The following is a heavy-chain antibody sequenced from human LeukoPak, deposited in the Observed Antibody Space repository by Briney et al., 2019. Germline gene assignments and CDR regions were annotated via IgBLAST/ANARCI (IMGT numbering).Heavy chain of an antibody. CDR3: AKATYYYDGSGYFRNAFEI. V-gene: IGHV3-23*01. J-gene: IGHJ3*02. CDR2: ITCSGGST. Sequence: GGSLRLSCAASGFTFSSYAMSWVRQAPGKGLEWVSAITCSGGSTYYADSVKGRFTISRDNSKNTLYLQMNSLRAEDTAVYYCAKATYYYDGSGYFRNAFEIWGEGTMVTVSS. CDR1: GFTFSSYA. D-gene: IGHD3-22*01.